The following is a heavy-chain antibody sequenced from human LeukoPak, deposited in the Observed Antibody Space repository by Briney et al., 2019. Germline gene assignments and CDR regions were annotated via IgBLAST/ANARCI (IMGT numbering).Heavy chain of an antibody. V-gene: IGHV4-4*07. D-gene: IGHD2-15*01. Sequence: SETLSLTCAVYGGSFSSYYWSLIRQPAGKGLEWIGRIYTSGSTNYNPSLKSRVTVSVDTSKNQFSLKLSSVTAADTAVYYCARDSFCSGGSCYPGPYWFDPWGQGTLVTVSS. CDR3: ARDSFCSGGSCYPGPYWFDP. J-gene: IGHJ5*02. CDR2: IYTSGST. CDR1: GGSFSSYY.